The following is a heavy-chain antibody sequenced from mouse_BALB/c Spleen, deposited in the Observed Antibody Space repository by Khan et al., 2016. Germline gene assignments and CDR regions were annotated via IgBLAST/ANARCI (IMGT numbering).Heavy chain of an antibody. CDR3: ARFVYGLGFDD. Sequence: QVQLQQSGAELMKPGASVKISCKATGYTLSSYWIEWVKQRPGHGLEWIGEILPGSGSTNYNEKFKGKATFTADTSSNTAYMQLSSLTSEDSAVYYCARFVYGLGFDDWGAGTPVTVSS. D-gene: IGHD1-2*01. J-gene: IGHJ1*01. V-gene: IGHV1-9*01. CDR1: GYTLSSYW. CDR2: ILPGSGST.